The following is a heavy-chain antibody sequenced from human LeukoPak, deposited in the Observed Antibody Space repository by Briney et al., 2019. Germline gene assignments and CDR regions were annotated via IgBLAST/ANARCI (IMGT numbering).Heavy chain of an antibody. J-gene: IGHJ4*02. D-gene: IGHD2-15*01. V-gene: IGHV3-53*01. CDR2: IYSGGTT. CDR3: ARAPPEKCSGGSCYSLDY. Sequence: GGSLRLSCVASGFTVSNNYMSWVRQAPGKGLEWVSVIYSGGTTHYADSVKGRFTISRDNSNNTLYLQMNSLRAEDTAVYYCARAPPEKCSGGSCYSLDYWGQGTLVTVSS. CDR1: GFTVSNNY.